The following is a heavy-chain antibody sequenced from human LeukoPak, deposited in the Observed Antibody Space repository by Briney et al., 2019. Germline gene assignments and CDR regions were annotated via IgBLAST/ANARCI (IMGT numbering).Heavy chain of an antibody. CDR3: ARAHGRYCSSTSCRTDDAFDI. J-gene: IGHJ3*02. CDR1: GFTVSSNY. Sequence: GGSLRLSCAASGFTVSSNYMGWVRQAPGKGLEWVSVIYSGGSTYYADSVKGRLTISRDNSKNTLYLQMNSLRAEDTAVYYCARAHGRYCSSTSCRTDDAFDIWGQGTMVTVSS. CDR2: IYSGGST. D-gene: IGHD2-2*01. V-gene: IGHV3-66*02.